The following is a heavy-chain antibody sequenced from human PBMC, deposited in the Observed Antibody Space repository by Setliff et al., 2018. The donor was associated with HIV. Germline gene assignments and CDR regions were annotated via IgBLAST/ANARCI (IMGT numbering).Heavy chain of an antibody. J-gene: IGHJ3*01. Sequence: SXTLSXXXTVSGDSIKGPWWWSWIRQSPGKGLEWTGNIHYTGTTHYNPSLKSRVTXXVHTSKNHASLKLTSVTAADTAVYYCARHNXGTTACYGVVVWGXGTMVTVSS. CDR1: GDSIKGPW. CDR2: IHYTGTT. D-gene: IGHD2-2*01. V-gene: IGHV4-59*11. CDR3: ARHNXGTTACYGVVV.